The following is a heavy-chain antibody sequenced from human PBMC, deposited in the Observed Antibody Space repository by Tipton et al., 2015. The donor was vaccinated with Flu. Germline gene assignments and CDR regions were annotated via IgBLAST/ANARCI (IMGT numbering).Heavy chain of an antibody. CDR3: ARESPELELGGLDI. J-gene: IGHJ3*02. D-gene: IGHD1-7*01. CDR1: GGSISSSSYY. Sequence: TLSLTCTVSGGSISSSSYYWGWIRQPPGKGLEWIGSIYYSGSTYYNPSLKSRVTISVDTSKNQFSLKLSSVTAADTAVYYCARESPELELGGLDIWGQGTMVTVSS. V-gene: IGHV4-39*07. CDR2: IYYSGST.